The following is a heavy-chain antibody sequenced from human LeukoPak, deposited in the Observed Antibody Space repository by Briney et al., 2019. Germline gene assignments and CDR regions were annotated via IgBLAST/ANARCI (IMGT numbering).Heavy chain of an antibody. CDR1: GGSISSYY. Sequence: KSSETLSLTCTVSGGSISSYYWSWIRQPPGKGLEWIGYIYYSGSTNYNPSLKSRVTISVDTSKNQFSLKLSSVTAADTAVYYCARGTSIIPIYSSGWYFWFDPWGQGTLVTVSS. CDR3: ARGTSIIPIYSSGWYFWFDP. J-gene: IGHJ5*02. CDR2: IYYSGST. V-gene: IGHV4-59*12. D-gene: IGHD6-19*01.